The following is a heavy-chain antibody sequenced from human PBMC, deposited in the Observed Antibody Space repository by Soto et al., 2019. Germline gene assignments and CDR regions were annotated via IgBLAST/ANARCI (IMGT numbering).Heavy chain of an antibody. Sequence: ASVKVSCKASGYSFTTYYIVWVRQAPGQGPEWMGLINPSDGSTTIAPKFQGRVTLTRDTSTSTVYMVLSSQRSEDTAVYYCARGVMWEMVLYFWGQGTLVTVSS. CDR2: INPSDGST. V-gene: IGHV1-46*01. D-gene: IGHD1-26*01. J-gene: IGHJ4*02. CDR1: GYSFTTYY. CDR3: ARGVMWEMVLYF.